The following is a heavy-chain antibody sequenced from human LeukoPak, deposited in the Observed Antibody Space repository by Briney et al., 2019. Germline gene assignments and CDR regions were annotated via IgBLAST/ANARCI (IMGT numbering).Heavy chain of an antibody. CDR1: GGSISSGDYY. CDR2: IYYSGST. V-gene: IGHV4-30-4*08. D-gene: IGHD3-3*01. Sequence: SQTLSLTCTVSGGSISSGDYYWSWIRQHPGKGLEWIGYIYYSGSTYYNPSLKCRVTISVGTSKNQFSLRLSSVTAADTAVYYCARLRYDFWLDYWGQGTLVTVSS. J-gene: IGHJ4*02. CDR3: ARLRYDFWLDY.